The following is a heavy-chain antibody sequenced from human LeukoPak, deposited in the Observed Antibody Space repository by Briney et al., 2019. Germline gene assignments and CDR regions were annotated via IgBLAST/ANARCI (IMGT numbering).Heavy chain of an antibody. Sequence: SETLSLTCAVYGGSSSGYYWSWIRQPPGKGLEWIGEINHSGSTNYNPSLKSRVTISVDTSKNQFSLKLSSVTAADTAVYYCASPSGSYFKGLRVWGQGTLVTVSS. J-gene: IGHJ4*02. D-gene: IGHD1-26*01. CDR3: ASPSGSYFKGLRV. CDR2: INHSGST. V-gene: IGHV4-34*01. CDR1: GGSSSGYY.